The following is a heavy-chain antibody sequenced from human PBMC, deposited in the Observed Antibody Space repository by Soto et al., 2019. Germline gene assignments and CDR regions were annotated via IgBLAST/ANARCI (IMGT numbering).Heavy chain of an antibody. CDR2: ISGSGGST. CDR1: GFTFSSYA. CDR3: AKGVSRAITIFGVVRDYGMDV. Sequence: GGSLRLSWAASGFTFSSYAMSWVRQAPGKGMEWVSAISGSGGSTYYADSVKGRFTISRDNSKNTLYLQMNSLRAEDTAVYYCAKGVSRAITIFGVVRDYGMDVWGQGTTVTVSS. J-gene: IGHJ6*02. V-gene: IGHV3-23*01. D-gene: IGHD3-3*01.